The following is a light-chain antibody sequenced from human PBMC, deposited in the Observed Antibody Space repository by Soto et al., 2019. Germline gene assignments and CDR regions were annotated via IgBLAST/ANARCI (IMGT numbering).Light chain of an antibody. CDR3: SSYKSSNTPYV. Sequence: QSVLTQPPSVSGSPGQSITISCTGSRSDVGAYNFVSWYQHHPGKAPKLILYEVTTRPSGVSSRFSGSKSGNTASLTISGIQADDEANYYCSSYKSSNTPYVCGNGTKVTVL. CDR2: EVT. J-gene: IGLJ1*01. CDR1: RSDVGAYNF. V-gene: IGLV2-14*01.